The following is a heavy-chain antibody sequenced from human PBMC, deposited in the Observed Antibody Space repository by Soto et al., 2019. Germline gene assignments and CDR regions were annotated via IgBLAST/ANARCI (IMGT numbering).Heavy chain of an antibody. V-gene: IGHV3-30*19. CDR3: ARGWGALSGVFDY. CDR1: GFAFNSYG. J-gene: IGHJ4*02. D-gene: IGHD2-15*01. CDR2: ISYDGSNK. Sequence: QVQLVESGGGVVQPGRSLRLSCAASGFAFNSYGIHWVRQAPGKGLEWVALISYDGSNKYYGDSVKGRFTISRDNSKNTLFLQMNSLRAEDTAMYYCARGWGALSGVFDYWVQGTLVTVSS.